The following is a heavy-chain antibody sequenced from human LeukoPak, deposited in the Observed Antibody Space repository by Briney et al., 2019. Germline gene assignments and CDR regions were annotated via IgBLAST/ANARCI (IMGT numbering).Heavy chain of an antibody. V-gene: IGHV3-48*03. J-gene: IGHJ4*02. CDR1: GFTFSSYE. CDR2: ISSSGSTI. Sequence: QTGGSLRLSCATSGFTFSSYEMNWVRQAPGKGLEWVSYISSSGSTIYYADSVKGRFTISRANAKNSLYLQMNSMRAEDTAVYYCTREITWGQGTLVTVSS. CDR3: TREIT.